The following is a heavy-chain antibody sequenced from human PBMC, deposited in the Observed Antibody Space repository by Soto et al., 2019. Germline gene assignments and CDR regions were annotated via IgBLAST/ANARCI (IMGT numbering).Heavy chain of an antibody. J-gene: IGHJ4*02. V-gene: IGHV4-59*13. Sequence: SETLSLTCDDSGASITTYYWSWILQAPGKGLEWIGNVYHTGSTDYSSSLRSRVTISVDTSKNQFSLSMNSVAAADTAVYYCARRLFGSGWTLDSWGQGALVTVSS. CDR1: GASITTYY. CDR3: ARRLFGSGWTLDS. D-gene: IGHD6-19*01. CDR2: VYHTGST.